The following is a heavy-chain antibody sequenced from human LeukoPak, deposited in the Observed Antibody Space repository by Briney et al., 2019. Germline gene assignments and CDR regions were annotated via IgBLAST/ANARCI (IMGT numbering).Heavy chain of an antibody. J-gene: IGHJ4*02. D-gene: IGHD4-23*01. CDR2: ISGHNGNT. CDR3: GRDLIDYGGNIVY. CDR1: GYTFTSYG. V-gene: IGHV1-18*01. Sequence: ASVKVSCKASGYTFTSYGISWVRQAPGQGLEWMGRISGHNGNTNYAQKVQGRVTMTTDTSTSTAYMELRSLRSDDTAVYYCGRDLIDYGGNIVYWGQGTLVTVSS.